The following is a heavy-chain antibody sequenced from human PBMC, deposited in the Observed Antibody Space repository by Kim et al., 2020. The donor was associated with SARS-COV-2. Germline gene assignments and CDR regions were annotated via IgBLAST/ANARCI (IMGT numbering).Heavy chain of an antibody. V-gene: IGHV3-48*02. J-gene: IGHJ5*02. D-gene: IGHD6-13*01. Sequence: GGSLRLSCAASRFTFSTYSMNWVRQAPGKGLEWVSYISVSSSVIYYADSVKGRFTISRDNAKNSLYVQMNSLRDEDTAVYYCARQSNSWTKWFDLWGQGTLVTVSS. CDR1: RFTFSTYS. CDR3: ARQSNSWTKWFDL. CDR2: ISVSSSVI.